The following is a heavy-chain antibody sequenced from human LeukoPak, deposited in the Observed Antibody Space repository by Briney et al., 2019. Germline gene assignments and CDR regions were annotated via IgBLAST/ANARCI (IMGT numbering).Heavy chain of an antibody. Sequence: ASVKVSCMASGYTFTSYYMHWVRQAPRQGLEWMGIINPRSGSTSYAQKFQGRVTMTRDTSTSTVYMELSSLRSEDTAVYYCARGSSGSGSYYTFDYWGQGTLVTVSS. CDR3: ARGSSGSGSYYTFDY. CDR1: GYTFTSYY. V-gene: IGHV1-46*01. CDR2: INPRSGST. J-gene: IGHJ4*02. D-gene: IGHD3-10*01.